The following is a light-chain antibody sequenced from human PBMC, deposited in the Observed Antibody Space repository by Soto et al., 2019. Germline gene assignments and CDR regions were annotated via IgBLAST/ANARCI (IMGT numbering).Light chain of an antibody. CDR2: AAS. J-gene: IGKJ2*01. CDR3: QQSYRTPPT. V-gene: IGKV1-39*01. Sequence: IQMTQSPSSLSASVGDRVTITCRASQSIDSYLNWYQQKPGKARKLLIYAASSLQSGVPSRFSGSGSGTDFTLTISSLQAGDFASYYCQQSYRTPPTFGQGTKLEIK. CDR1: QSIDSY.